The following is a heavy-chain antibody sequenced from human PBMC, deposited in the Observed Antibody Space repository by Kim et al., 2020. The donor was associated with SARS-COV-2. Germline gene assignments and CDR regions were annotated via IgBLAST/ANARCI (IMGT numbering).Heavy chain of an antibody. CDR3: ARQSNSSSWYHAPPDAFDI. D-gene: IGHD6-13*01. V-gene: IGHV5-10-1*01. J-gene: IGHJ3*02. Sequence: GESLKISCKGSGYSFTSYWISWVRQMPGKGLEWMGRIDPSDSYTNYSPSFQGHVTISADKSISTAYLQWSSLKASDTAMYYCARQSNSSSWYHAPPDAFDIWGQGTMVTVSS. CDR1: GYSFTSYW. CDR2: IDPSDSYT.